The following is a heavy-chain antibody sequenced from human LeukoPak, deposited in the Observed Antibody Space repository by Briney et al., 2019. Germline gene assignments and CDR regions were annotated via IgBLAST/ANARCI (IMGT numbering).Heavy chain of an antibody. CDR3: AKDRRYSSGCHDY. V-gene: IGHV3-23*01. D-gene: IGHD6-19*01. Sequence: GGSLRLSCAASGFSFSRYPMGWVRQASGKGLEWVSGISAGGDGTYHADPVKGRFTISRDNSKNTLYLQMNSLRAEDTAVYYCAKDRRYSSGCHDYWGQGTLVTVSS. CDR1: GFSFSRYP. J-gene: IGHJ4*02. CDR2: ISAGGDGT.